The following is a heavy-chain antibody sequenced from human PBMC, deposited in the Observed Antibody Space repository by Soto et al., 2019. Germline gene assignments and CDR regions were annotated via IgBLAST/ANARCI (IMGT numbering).Heavy chain of an antibody. CDR3: ARGGIQLWSLYYYYYGMDV. D-gene: IGHD5-18*01. CDR1: GGSISSYH. CDR2: IYYSGST. V-gene: IGHV4-59*01. J-gene: IGHJ6*02. Sequence: SETLSLTCTVSGGSISSYHWSWIRQPPGKGLEWIGYIYYSGSTNYNPSLKSRVTISVDTSKNQFSLKLSSVTAADTAVYYCARGGIQLWSLYYYYYGMDVWGQGTTVTVSS.